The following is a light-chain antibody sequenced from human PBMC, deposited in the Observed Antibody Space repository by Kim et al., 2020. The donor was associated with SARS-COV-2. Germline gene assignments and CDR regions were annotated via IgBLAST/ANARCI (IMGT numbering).Light chain of an antibody. V-gene: IGLV3-19*01. CDR2: GKN. J-gene: IGLJ1*01. CDR3: NSPDSRGNHLDV. Sequence: SSELTQDPAVSVALGQTVRITCQGDSLRSYYASWYQQKPGQAPVLVIYGKNNRPSGIPDRFSGSSSGNTASLTITGAQAEDEAGYYCNSPDSRGNHLDVF. CDR1: SLRSYY.